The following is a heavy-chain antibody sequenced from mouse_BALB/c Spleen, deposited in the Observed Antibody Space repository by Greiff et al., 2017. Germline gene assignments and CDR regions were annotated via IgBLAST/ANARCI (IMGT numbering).Heavy chain of an antibody. CDR1: GFSLTSYG. CDR3: ARGHGSSSWFAY. D-gene: IGHD1-1*01. Sequence: VQVVESGPGLVAPSQSLSITCTVSGFSLTSYGVHWVRQPPGKGLEWLGVIWAGGSTNYNSALMSRLSISKDNSKSQVFLKMNSLQTDVTAMYYCARGHGSSSWFAYWGQGTLVTVSA. J-gene: IGHJ3*01. CDR2: IWAGGST. V-gene: IGHV2-9*02.